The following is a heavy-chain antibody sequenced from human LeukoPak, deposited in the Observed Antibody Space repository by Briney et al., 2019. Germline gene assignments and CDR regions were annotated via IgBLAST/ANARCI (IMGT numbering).Heavy chain of an antibody. J-gene: IGHJ4*02. Sequence: ASVKVSCKASGGTFSSYAISRVRQAPGQGLEWMGGIIPIFGTANYAQKFQGRVTITADESTSTAYMELSSLRSEDTAVYYCGGSRYHYDSSGYYDLDYWGQGTLVTVSS. CDR2: IIPIFGTA. CDR1: GGTFSSYA. CDR3: GGSRYHYDSSGYYDLDY. V-gene: IGHV1-69*13. D-gene: IGHD3-22*01.